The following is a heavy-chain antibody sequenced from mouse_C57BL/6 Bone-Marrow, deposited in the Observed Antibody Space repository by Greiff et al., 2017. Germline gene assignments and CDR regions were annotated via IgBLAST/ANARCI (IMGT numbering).Heavy chain of an antibody. V-gene: IGHV1-50*01. CDR2: IDPSDSYT. D-gene: IGHD1-1*01. J-gene: IGHJ4*01. CDR3: ARDVSPIYYYGYYYAMDY. CDR1: GYTFTSYW. Sequence: QVQLQQPGAELVKPGASVKLSCKASGYTFTSYWMQWVKQRPGQGLEWIGEIDPSDSYTNYNQKFKGKATLTVDTSSSTAYMQFSSLTSEDSAVFYGARDVSPIYYYGYYYAMDYWGQGTSVTVAS.